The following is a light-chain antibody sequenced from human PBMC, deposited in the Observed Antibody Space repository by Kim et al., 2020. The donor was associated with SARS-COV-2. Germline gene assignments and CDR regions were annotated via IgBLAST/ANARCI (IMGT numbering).Light chain of an antibody. CDR1: SSDVGGYNY. CDR3: SAYTSSSTLGV. V-gene: IGLV2-14*03. CDR2: DVS. J-gene: IGLJ3*02. Sequence: QSITIACTGTSSDVGGYNYVSWYQQHPRKAPKLIMYDVSNRPSGVSNRFSGSKSGNTASLTISGLQAEDEADYYGSAYTSSSTLGVFGGGTKLTVL.